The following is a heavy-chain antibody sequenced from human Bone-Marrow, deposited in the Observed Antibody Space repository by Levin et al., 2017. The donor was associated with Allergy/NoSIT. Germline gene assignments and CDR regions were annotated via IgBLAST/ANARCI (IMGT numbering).Heavy chain of an antibody. D-gene: IGHD6-19*01. CDR2: LSASGGSI. Sequence: GGSLRLSCAASGFSFINYDMGWVRQAPGRGLEWVSGLSASGGSIYYADSVKGRFTISRDNSKNTLLLQMNSLRAEDTAIYYCAKDRGTRSGYYYDYWGQGTLVTVSS. J-gene: IGHJ4*02. CDR1: GFSFINYD. CDR3: AKDRGTRSGYYYDY. V-gene: IGHV3-23*01.